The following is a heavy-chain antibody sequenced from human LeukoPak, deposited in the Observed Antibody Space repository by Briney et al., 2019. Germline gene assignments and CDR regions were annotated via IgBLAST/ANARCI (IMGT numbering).Heavy chain of an antibody. Sequence: SETLSLTCAVYGGSFSGYYWSWIRQLPGKGLEWIGEINHSGSTNYNPSLKSRVTIPVDTSKSQFSLKLSSGTAADTAVYYYARTTIFGVVIKFDYWGQGTLVTVSS. J-gene: IGHJ4*02. D-gene: IGHD3-3*01. CDR3: ARTTIFGVVIKFDY. V-gene: IGHV4-34*01. CDR2: INHSGST. CDR1: GGSFSGYY.